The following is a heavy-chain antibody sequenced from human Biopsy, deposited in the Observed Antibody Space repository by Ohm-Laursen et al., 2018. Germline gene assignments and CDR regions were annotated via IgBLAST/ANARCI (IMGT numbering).Heavy chain of an antibody. Sequence: TLSLTCTVSGGSISSGGSYWGWIRQRSGKGLEWIGYIFNSANTYYNPSLKNLITISGDTSKNQFSLKLNSVTAADTAVYYCARGDYFDSNGYFWFDPWGQGTLVTVSP. D-gene: IGHD3-22*01. CDR1: GGSISSGGSY. CDR3: ARGDYFDSNGYFWFDP. CDR2: IFNSANT. V-gene: IGHV4-31*01. J-gene: IGHJ5*02.